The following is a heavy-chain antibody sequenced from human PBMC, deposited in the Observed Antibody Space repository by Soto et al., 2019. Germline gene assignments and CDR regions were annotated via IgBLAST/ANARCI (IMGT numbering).Heavy chain of an antibody. V-gene: IGHV3-64*01. Sequence: EVQLVESGGGLVQPGGSLRLSCAASGFTFSSYAMHWVRQAPGKGLEYVSAITSNGGNTDYARSVKGRFTISRDNSKNTLYLQMCSLRAEDMAVYYCARRIPFGDGMDVWGQGTTVTVSS. D-gene: IGHD2-21*01. CDR3: ARRIPFGDGMDV. J-gene: IGHJ6*02. CDR1: GFTFSSYA. CDR2: ITSNGGNT.